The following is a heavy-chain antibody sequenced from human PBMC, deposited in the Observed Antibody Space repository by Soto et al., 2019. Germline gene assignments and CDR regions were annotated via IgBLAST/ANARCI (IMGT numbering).Heavy chain of an antibody. V-gene: IGHV4-30-4*01. Sequence: KPSETPSLTCTVSGGSISSGDYYWSWIRQPPGKGLEWIGYIYYSGSTYYNPSLKSRVTISVDTSKNQFSLKLSSVTAADTAVYYCARERVEYYYVLKEWFRGWFDPWGQGTLVTVSS. D-gene: IGHD3-10*02. CDR1: GGSISSGDYY. CDR3: ARERVEYYYVLKEWFRGWFDP. CDR2: IYYSGST. J-gene: IGHJ5*02.